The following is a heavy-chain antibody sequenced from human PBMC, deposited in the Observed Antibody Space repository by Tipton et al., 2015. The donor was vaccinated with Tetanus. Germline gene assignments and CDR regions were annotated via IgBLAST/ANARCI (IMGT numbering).Heavy chain of an antibody. J-gene: IGHJ4*02. Sequence: SLRLSCAVSGFTFRSYDMSWVRQAPGKGLEWVSSISTSGGDTYYTDSLKGRFIISRDNAKNSLYLQMTSLRVDDTADYYCARDPERGALNYWGQGTRVTVSS. V-gene: IGHV3-21*01. D-gene: IGHD1-26*01. CDR3: ARDPERGALNY. CDR1: GFTFRSYD. CDR2: ISTSGGDT.